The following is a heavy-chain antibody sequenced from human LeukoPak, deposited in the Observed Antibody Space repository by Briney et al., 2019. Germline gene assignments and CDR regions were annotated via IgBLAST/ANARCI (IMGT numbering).Heavy chain of an antibody. Sequence: GESLKISCKGSGYRFTSYWIGWVRQMYGKGLEGMGIIYPDDSDTRYSPSFQGQVTISADKSISTAYLQWSSLKASDTAMYYCARVPGGRDGNNFVDYWGQGTLVTVSS. CDR1: GYRFTSYW. V-gene: IGHV5-51*01. CDR3: ARVPGGRDGNNFVDY. D-gene: IGHD5-24*01. J-gene: IGHJ4*02. CDR2: IYPDDSDT.